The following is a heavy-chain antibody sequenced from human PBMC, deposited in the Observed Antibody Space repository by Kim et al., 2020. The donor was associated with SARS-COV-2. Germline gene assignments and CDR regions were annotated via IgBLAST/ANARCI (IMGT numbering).Heavy chain of an antibody. D-gene: IGHD2-2*03. CDR1: GGSISSGGYY. V-gene: IGHV4-31*03. CDR3: ARVLGYCSSTSCYGFDY. J-gene: IGHJ4*02. CDR2: IYYSGST. Sequence: SETLSPTCTVSGGSISSGGYYWSWIFQHPGKGLDWIGYIYYSGSTYYNPSLKSRVTISVDTSKNQFFLKLSSVTAADTAVYYCARVLGYCSSTSCYGFDYLGQGTLVAVSS.